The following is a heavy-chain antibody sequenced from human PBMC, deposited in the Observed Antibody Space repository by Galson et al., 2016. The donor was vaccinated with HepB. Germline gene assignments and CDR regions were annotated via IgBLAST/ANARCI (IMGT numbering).Heavy chain of an antibody. V-gene: IGHV1-18*01. CDR3: ARGHTPTPTYSYGWDSFDY. Sequence: SVKVSCKASGYTFSSYGITWVRQAPGQGLEWMGWINCYNGNRNFAQNLQGRITMTTDTSTKTAYMELRSLRSDDTAVYYCARGHTPTPTYSYGWDSFDYWGQGTLVTVSS. CDR2: INCYNGNR. CDR1: GYTFSSYG. D-gene: IGHD5-18*01. J-gene: IGHJ4*02.